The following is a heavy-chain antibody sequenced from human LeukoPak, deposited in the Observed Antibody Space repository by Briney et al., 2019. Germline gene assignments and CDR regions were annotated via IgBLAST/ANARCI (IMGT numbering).Heavy chain of an antibody. D-gene: IGHD3-16*01. CDR1: GFTFSRYT. J-gene: IGHJ4*02. CDR2: IRSESSST. CDR3: VRDLNWAFNY. V-gene: IGHV3-48*01. Sequence: GGSLRLSCAASGFTFSRYTMNWVRQAPGKELEWISNIRSESSSTTYADSVKGRFTISRDNAKNSLYLQINSLRAEDTAVYYCVRDLNWAFNYWGQGTLVTVSS.